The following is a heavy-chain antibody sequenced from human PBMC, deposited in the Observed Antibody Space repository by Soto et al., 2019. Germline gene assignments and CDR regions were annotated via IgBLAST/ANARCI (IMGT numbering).Heavy chain of an antibody. J-gene: IGHJ4*02. CDR2: IYSGGST. V-gene: IGHV3-53*01. Sequence: GGSLRLSCAASGFTVSSNYMSWVRQAPGKGLEWVSVIYSGGSTYYADSVKGRFTISGDNSKNTLYLQMNSLRAEDTAVYYRARDRGYCSSTSCYYYFDYWGQGTLVTVSS. D-gene: IGHD2-2*01. CDR3: ARDRGYCSSTSCYYYFDY. CDR1: GFTVSSNY.